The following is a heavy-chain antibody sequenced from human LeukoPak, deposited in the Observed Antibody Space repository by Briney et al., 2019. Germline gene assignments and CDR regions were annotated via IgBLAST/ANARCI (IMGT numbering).Heavy chain of an antibody. CDR1: GFTFSSYW. J-gene: IGHJ4*02. CDR3: AKADSSGYYSTYYFDY. CDR2: IRYDGDNK. Sequence: GGSLRLSCAASGFTFSSYWMHWVRQAPGKGLEWVAFIRYDGDNKYYADSVKGRFTISRDNSKNTLYLQMNSLRAEDTAVYYCAKADSSGYYSTYYFDYWGQGTLVTVSS. V-gene: IGHV3-30*02. D-gene: IGHD3-22*01.